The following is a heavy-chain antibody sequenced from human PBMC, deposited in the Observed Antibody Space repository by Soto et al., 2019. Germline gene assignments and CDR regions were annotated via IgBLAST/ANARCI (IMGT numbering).Heavy chain of an antibody. CDR3: AKEGQYYDILTGSRSYYGMDV. Sequence: QVQLVESGGGVVQPGRSLRLSCAASGFTFSSYGMHWVRQAPGKGLEWVAVISYDGSNKYYVDSVKGRFTISRDNSKNPLYLQMNSLRAEDTAVYYCAKEGQYYDILTGSRSYYGMDVWGQGTTVTVSS. CDR2: ISYDGSNK. CDR1: GFTFSSYG. V-gene: IGHV3-30*18. J-gene: IGHJ6*02. D-gene: IGHD3-9*01.